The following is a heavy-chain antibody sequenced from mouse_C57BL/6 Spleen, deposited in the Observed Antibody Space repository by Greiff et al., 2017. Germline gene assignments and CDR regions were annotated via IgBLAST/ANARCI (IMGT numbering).Heavy chain of an antibody. J-gene: IGHJ1*03. D-gene: IGHD1-1*01. CDR3: ARSGGVVDCYFEV. CDR2: IYPGDGDT. V-gene: IGHV1-80*01. CDR1: GYAFSSYW. Sequence: VQLQQSGAELVKPGASVKLSCKASGYAFSSYWMNWVKQRPGKGLEWIGQIYPGDGDTNYNGKFKGKATLTADKSSSTAYMQLSSLTSEDSSVYCCARSGGVVDCYFEVWGTGTTVTVSS.